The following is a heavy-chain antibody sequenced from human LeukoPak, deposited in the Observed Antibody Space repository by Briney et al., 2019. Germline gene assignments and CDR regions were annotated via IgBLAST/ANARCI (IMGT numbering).Heavy chain of an antibody. Sequence: ASVKVSCKASGYTFTSYGIIWVRQAPGQGLEWMGWISAYNGNTNYAQKLQGRVTMTTDTSTSTAYMELRSLRSDDTAVYYCASTSRGYYYYYYMDVWGKGTTVTVSS. D-gene: IGHD3-10*01. CDR1: GYTFTSYG. J-gene: IGHJ6*03. V-gene: IGHV1-18*01. CDR3: ASTSRGYYYYYYMDV. CDR2: ISAYNGNT.